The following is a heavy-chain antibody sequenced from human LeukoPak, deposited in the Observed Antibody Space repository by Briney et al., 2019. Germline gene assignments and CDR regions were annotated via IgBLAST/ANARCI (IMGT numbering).Heavy chain of an antibody. CDR2: INSDVSST. D-gene: IGHD3-16*01. CDR1: GFTFSSYW. J-gene: IGHJ6*02. Sequence: GGSLRLSCAASGFTFSSYWMHWVRQAPGKGLVWVSRINSDVSSTTYADSVKGRFTISRDNAKNTLYLQLNSLRAEDTAVYFCAKSWAHLSYYFYYGLDVWGQGTTVTVSS. CDR3: AKSWAHLSYYFYYGLDV. V-gene: IGHV3-74*01.